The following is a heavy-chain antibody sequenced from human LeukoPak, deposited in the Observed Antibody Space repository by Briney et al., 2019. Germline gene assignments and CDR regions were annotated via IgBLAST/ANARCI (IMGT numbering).Heavy chain of an antibody. Sequence: ASVTVSCTASGYTFTSYYMHWVRQAPGQGLEWMGIINPSGGSTSYAQKFQGRVTMTRDTSTSTVYMELSSLRSEDTAVYYCARDGERGYSYGYSDYWGQGTLVTVSS. D-gene: IGHD5-18*01. CDR1: GYTFTSYY. J-gene: IGHJ4*02. V-gene: IGHV1-46*01. CDR3: ARDGERGYSYGYSDY. CDR2: INPSGGST.